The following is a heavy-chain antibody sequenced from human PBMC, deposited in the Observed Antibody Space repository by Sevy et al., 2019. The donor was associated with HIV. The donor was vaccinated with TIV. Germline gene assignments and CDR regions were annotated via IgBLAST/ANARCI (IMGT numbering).Heavy chain of an antibody. V-gene: IGHV3-21*01. D-gene: IGHD2-15*01. CDR2: ISSISSYI. J-gene: IGHJ6*02. Sequence: GGSLRLSCAASGFTFSSYSMNWVRQAPGKGLEWVSSISSISSYIYYAHSVKGRFTISRDNAKNSLYLQMNSLRAEDTAVYYCARDEGNIVVVVAELNETLYYYYYGMDVWGQGTTVTVSS. CDR1: GFTFSSYS. CDR3: ARDEGNIVVVVAELNETLYYYYYGMDV.